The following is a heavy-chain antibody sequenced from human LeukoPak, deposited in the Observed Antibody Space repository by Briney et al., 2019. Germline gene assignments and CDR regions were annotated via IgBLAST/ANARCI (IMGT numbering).Heavy chain of an antibody. Sequence: PGGSLRLSCAASGLTVSSNYMSWVRQAPGKGLEWVSVIYSGGSTYYADSVKGRFTISRDNSKNTLYLQMNSLRAEDTAVYYCARDQEIAAAGTDDYYYYGMDVWGQGTTVTVSS. J-gene: IGHJ6*02. CDR2: IYSGGST. CDR1: GLTVSSNY. V-gene: IGHV3-66*01. D-gene: IGHD6-13*01. CDR3: ARDQEIAAAGTDDYYYYGMDV.